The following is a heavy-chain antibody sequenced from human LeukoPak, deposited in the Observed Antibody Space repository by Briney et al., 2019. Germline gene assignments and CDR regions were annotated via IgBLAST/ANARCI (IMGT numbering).Heavy chain of an antibody. J-gene: IGHJ4*02. CDR3: AKAEPSFDY. CDR1: GGSFSGYY. V-gene: IGHV4-34*01. CDR2: INHSGST. Sequence: SETLSLTCAVYGGSFSGYYWSWIRQPPGKGLEWIGEINHSGSTNYNPSLRSRVTISVDTSKNQFSLKLSSVTAADTAVYYCAKAEPSFDYWGQGTLVTVSS.